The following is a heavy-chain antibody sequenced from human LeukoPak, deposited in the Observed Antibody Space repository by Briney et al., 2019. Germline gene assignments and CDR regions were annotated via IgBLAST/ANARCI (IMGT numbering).Heavy chain of an antibody. CDR3: ARDWPPIVVVGGAFDI. J-gene: IGHJ3*02. D-gene: IGHD2-15*01. Sequence: GGSLRLSCAASGFTFSSYAMHWVRQAPGKGLEWVAVISYDGSNKYYADSVKGRFTISRDNSKNTLYLQMNSLRAEDTAVYYCARDWPPIVVVGGAFDIWGQGTMVTVSS. V-gene: IGHV3-30*04. CDR1: GFTFSSYA. CDR2: ISYDGSNK.